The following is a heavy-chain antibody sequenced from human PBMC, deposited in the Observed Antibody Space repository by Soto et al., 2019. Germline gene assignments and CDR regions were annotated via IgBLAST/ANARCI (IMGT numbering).Heavy chain of an antibody. CDR2: IWFDGSNK. D-gene: IGHD4-17*01. CDR1: GFTFSRYG. V-gene: IGHV3-33*01. J-gene: IGHJ4*02. Sequence: GGSLRLSCAASGFTFSRYGMHWIRQAPGKGLDWVAIIWFDGSNKNYADSVKGRFTISRDNSKNTLYLEMNSLRADDTAVYYCASVNGDYVFDYWGQGTQVTVSS. CDR3: ASVNGDYVFDY.